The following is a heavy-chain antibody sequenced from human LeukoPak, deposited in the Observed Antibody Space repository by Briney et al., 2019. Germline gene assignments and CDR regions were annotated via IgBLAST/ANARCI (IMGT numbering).Heavy chain of an antibody. CDR1: GFTFDTYA. CDR3: AKHSSSWHYFDY. CDR2: ISGSGDTT. V-gene: IGHV3-23*01. Sequence: PGGSLRLSCAVSGFTFDTYAMSWVRQAPGKGLEWVSAISGSGDTTYYADSVKGRFTISRDNSKNTLYLQMYSLRVEDTAIYYCAKHSSSWHYFDYWGQGTLVTVSS. D-gene: IGHD6-13*01. J-gene: IGHJ4*02.